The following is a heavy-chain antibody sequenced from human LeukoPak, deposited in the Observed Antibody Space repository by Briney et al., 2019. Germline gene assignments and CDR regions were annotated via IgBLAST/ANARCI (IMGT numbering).Heavy chain of an antibody. J-gene: IGHJ4*02. CDR3: ARVNPIVVVPAAIPTFDY. CDR1: GFTFSSYS. CDR2: ISSSSSYI. Sequence: PGGSLRLSCAASGFTFSSYSMNWVRQAPGKGLEWVSSISSSSSYIYYADSVKDRFTISRDNAKNSLYLQMNSLRAEDTAVYYCARVNPIVVVPAAIPTFDYWGQGTLVTVSS. D-gene: IGHD2-2*01. V-gene: IGHV3-21*01.